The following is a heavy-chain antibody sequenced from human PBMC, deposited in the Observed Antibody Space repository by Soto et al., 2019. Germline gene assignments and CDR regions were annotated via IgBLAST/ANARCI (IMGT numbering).Heavy chain of an antibody. V-gene: IGHV4-61*01. CDR3: AIGGLVYYYGMDV. CDR1: GGSVSSGSYY. D-gene: IGHD6-19*01. J-gene: IGHJ6*02. CDR2: IYYSGST. Sequence: SETLSLTCTVSGGSVSSGSYYWSWIRQPPGKGLEWIGYIYYSGSTNYNPSLKSRVTISVDTSKNQFSLKLSSVTPADTAVYYCAIGGLVYYYGMDVWGQGTTVTVSS.